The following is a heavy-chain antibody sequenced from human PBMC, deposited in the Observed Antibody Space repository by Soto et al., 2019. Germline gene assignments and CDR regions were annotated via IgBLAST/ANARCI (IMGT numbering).Heavy chain of an antibody. Sequence: GGSLRLSCAASGFTFSSYAMSWVRQAPGKGLEWVSAISGSGGSTYYANSVKGRFTISRDNSKNTLYLQMNSLRAEDTAVYYCAKGPSCGGDCYSLYYYGMDVWGQGTTVTVSS. CDR3: AKGPSCGGDCYSLYYYGMDV. CDR2: ISGSGGST. J-gene: IGHJ6*02. CDR1: GFTFSSYA. V-gene: IGHV3-23*01. D-gene: IGHD2-21*02.